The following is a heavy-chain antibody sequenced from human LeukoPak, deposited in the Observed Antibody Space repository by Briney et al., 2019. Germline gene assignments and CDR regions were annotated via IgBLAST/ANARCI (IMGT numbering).Heavy chain of an antibody. CDR3: VRGYCSGGSCQRGAFDI. CDR1: EFTFSDYY. CDR2: ISTSGSTI. D-gene: IGHD2-15*01. J-gene: IGHJ3*02. Sequence: GGSLRLSCAASEFTFSDYYMSWIRRAPGKGLEWVSYISTSGSTIYYADSVKGRFTISRDNAKNSLYLQMNSLRAEDTAVYYCVRGYCSGGSCQRGAFDIWGQGTMVTVSS. V-gene: IGHV3-11*04.